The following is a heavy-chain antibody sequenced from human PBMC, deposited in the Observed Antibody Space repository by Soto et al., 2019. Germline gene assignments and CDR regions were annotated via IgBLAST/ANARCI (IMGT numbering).Heavy chain of an antibody. CDR2: ISYDGSNK. CDR3: ARDAPAGGATPEGDYFDY. Sequence: QVQLVESGGGVVQPGRSLRLSCAASGFTFSSYAMHWVRQAPGKGLEWVAVISYDGSNKYYADSVKGRFTISRDNSKNTLYLQMNSLRAEDTAVYYCARDAPAGGATPEGDYFDYWGQGTLVNVSS. J-gene: IGHJ4*02. V-gene: IGHV3-30-3*01. D-gene: IGHD1-26*01. CDR1: GFTFSSYA.